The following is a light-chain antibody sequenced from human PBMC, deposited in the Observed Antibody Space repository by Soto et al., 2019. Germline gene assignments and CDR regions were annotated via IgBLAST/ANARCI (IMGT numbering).Light chain of an antibody. CDR3: SSYTTTSTLV. V-gene: IGLV2-14*01. Sequence: QSVLTQPASVSGSPGQSITIACTGTNRDVGSYNLVSWYQQRPGEAPKLIISEVRNRPSGISYRFTGSKSGNTVSLTISGLQAEDEADYYCSSYTTTSTLVFGGGTKLTVL. CDR2: EVR. J-gene: IGLJ3*02. CDR1: NRDVGSYNL.